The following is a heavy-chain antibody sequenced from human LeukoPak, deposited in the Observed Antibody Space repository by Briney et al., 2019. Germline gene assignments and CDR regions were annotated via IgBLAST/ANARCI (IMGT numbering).Heavy chain of an antibody. CDR3: AREALPSIVGATTGFDY. J-gene: IGHJ4*02. CDR1: GDSFSSNSAA. Sequence: SQTLSLTCAISGDSFSSNSAAWNWIRQSPSRGLEWLGRTYYRSKWYNDYAVSVKSRITINPDTSKNQFSLQLNSVTPEDTAVYYCAREALPSIVGATTGFDYWGQGTLVTVSP. D-gene: IGHD1-26*01. V-gene: IGHV6-1*01. CDR2: TYYRSKWYN.